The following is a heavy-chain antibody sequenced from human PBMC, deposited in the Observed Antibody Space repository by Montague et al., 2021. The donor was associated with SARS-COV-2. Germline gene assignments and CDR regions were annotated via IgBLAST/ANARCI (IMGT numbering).Heavy chain of an antibody. CDR1: GGSLSTYY. V-gene: IGHV4-59*12. CDR3: ARNAYNHYGMDV. Sequence: SETLSLTCTVSGGSLSTYYWSWIRQPPGKGLEWIGYIDYSGTTRYNPSLRSRATISLDPSKNQFSLDLNSVTAADTAVYYCARNAYNHYGMDVWGQGTTVTVSS. CDR2: IDYSGTT. J-gene: IGHJ6*02.